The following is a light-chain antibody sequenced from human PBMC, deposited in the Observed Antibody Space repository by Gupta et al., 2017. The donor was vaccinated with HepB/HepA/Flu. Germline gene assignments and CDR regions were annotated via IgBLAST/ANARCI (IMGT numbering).Light chain of an antibody. CDR3: AAWDESLNGVV. Sequence: QSVLTQSPSLSGTPGQRVTISCSGSSSNVGSKNVNWYQQLPGRAPKLLIYYNTERPSGVPDRFSGSKSDTSASLAIXDXQSEDEXDYYCAAWDESLNGVVFGGGTKLTVL. J-gene: IGLJ2*01. CDR1: SSNVGSKN. CDR2: YNT. V-gene: IGLV1-44*01.